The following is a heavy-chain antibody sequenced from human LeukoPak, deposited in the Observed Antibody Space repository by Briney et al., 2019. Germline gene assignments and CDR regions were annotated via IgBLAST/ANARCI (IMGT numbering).Heavy chain of an antibody. CDR2: INSDGSST. D-gene: IGHD2-21*02. CDR1: GFTFSSYW. V-gene: IGHV3-74*01. CDR3: ARERVVVAAIEDCYYGMDV. J-gene: IGHJ6*02. Sequence: GGSLRLSCAASGFTFSSYWMHWVRQAPGKGLVWVSRINSDGSSTSYADSVKGRFPISRDNAKTTLYRQMNSLRAEDTAVYYCARERVVVAAIEDCYYGMDVWGQGPTVTVSS.